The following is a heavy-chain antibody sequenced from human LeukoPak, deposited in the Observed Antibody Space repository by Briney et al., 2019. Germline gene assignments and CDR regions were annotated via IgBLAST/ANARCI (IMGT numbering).Heavy chain of an antibody. J-gene: IGHJ4*02. CDR2: INQDGSEK. Sequence: GGSLRLSCAASGFTFSSYWMSWVRQAPGKGLEWVANINQDGSEKYYVDSVEGRFTISKDNTKNRLFLYMNSLRPEDTAVYYCVRWSGTYPLYYLDYWGQGTLVTVSS. CDR1: GFTFSSYW. V-gene: IGHV3-7*01. CDR3: VRWSGTYPLYYLDY. D-gene: IGHD1-26*01.